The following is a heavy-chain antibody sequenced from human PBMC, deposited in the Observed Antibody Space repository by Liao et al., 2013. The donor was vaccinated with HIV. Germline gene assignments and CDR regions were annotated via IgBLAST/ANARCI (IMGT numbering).Heavy chain of an antibody. V-gene: IGHV4-4*07. D-gene: IGHD6-19*01. CDR1: YGSISGYY. J-gene: IGHJ4*02. CDR2: IYTSGST. CDR3: ARITVGRWLTVRRETLGAY. Sequence: QVQLQESGPGLVKPSETLSLTCSVSYGSISGYYWSWIRQPAGKGLEWIGRIYTSGSTNSNPSLKSRVTMSVDTSKNQFSLNLTSVTAADTAIYYCARITVGRWLTVRRETLGAYWGRGTLVTVSS.